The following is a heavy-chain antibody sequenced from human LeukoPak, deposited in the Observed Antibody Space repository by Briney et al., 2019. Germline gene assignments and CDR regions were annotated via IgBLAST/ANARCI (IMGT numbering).Heavy chain of an antibody. Sequence: SETLSLTCTVSGYSISSGYYWGWIRQPPGKGLEWIGSIYHSGSTNYNPSLKSRVTISVDKSKNQFSLKLSSVTAADTAVYYCARILYYYYMDVWGKGTTVTVSS. CDR3: ARILYYYYMDV. CDR1: GYSISSGYY. J-gene: IGHJ6*03. V-gene: IGHV4-38-2*02. CDR2: IYHSGST.